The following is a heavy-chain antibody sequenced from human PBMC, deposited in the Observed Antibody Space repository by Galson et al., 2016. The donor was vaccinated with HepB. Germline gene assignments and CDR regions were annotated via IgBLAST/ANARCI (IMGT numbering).Heavy chain of an antibody. CDR2: IKQDGSEK. CDR1: GFTLSDYW. D-gene: IGHD3-22*01. V-gene: IGHV3-7*01. CDR3: ARDRYVGDTWGYYNIDY. J-gene: IGHJ4*02. Sequence: SLRLSCAASGFTLSDYWMSWVRQTPGKGLEWVVNIKQDGSEKSYVDSVKGRFTISRDNARNSLYLQMNSLRAEDTAVYYCARDRYVGDTWGYYNIDYWGQGTLVTVSS.